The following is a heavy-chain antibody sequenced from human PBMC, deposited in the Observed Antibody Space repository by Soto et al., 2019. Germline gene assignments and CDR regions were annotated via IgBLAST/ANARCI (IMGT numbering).Heavy chain of an antibody. CDR1: GGSFSWYY. CDR3: ARSRRLQQQLVQKAFDI. D-gene: IGHD6-13*01. V-gene: IGHV4-34*01. J-gene: IGHJ3*02. Sequence: PSETLSLTCAVYGGSFSWYYWSWIRQPPGKGLEWIGEINHSGSTNYNPSLKSRVTISVDTSKNQFSLKLSSVTAADTAVYYCARSRRLQQQLVQKAFDIWGQGTMVTVSS. CDR2: INHSGST.